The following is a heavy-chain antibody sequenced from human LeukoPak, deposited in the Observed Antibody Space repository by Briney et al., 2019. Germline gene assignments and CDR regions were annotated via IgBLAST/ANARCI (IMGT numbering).Heavy chain of an antibody. CDR2: ISPSGGIT. CDR3: AKEMATILKYYFDY. D-gene: IGHD5-24*01. J-gene: IGHJ4*02. Sequence: GGSLRLSCAASGFTFSSHGMNWVRQAPGKGLEWVSGISPSGGITYYTDSVKGRFTISRDNSKNTVSLQMNSLRAEDTAVYYCAKEMATILKYYFDYWGQGTLVTVSS. CDR1: GFTFSSHG. V-gene: IGHV3-23*01.